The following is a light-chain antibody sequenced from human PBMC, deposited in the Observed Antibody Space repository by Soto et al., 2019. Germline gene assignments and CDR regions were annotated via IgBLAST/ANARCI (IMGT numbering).Light chain of an antibody. CDR2: DAS. CDR1: QSVSSY. Sequence: EIVLTQSPATLSLSPGERATLSCRASQSVSSYLAWYQQKPGQAPRLLIYDASNRATAIPARFSGSGSGTDFALTISSLEPEDFAVYYCQQRSNWPPGFTFGPGTKVDIK. V-gene: IGKV3-11*01. J-gene: IGKJ3*01. CDR3: QQRSNWPPGFT.